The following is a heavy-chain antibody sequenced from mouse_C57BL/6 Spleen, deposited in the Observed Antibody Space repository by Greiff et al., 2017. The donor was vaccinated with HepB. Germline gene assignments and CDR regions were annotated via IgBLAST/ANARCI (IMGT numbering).Heavy chain of an antibody. CDR1: GFTFSDYY. V-gene: IGHV5-12*01. CDR3: AKGNWGYAMDY. D-gene: IGHD4-1*01. CDR2: ISNGGGST. Sequence: DVKLVESGGGLVQPGGSLKLSCAASGFTFSDYYMYWVRQTPEKRLEWVAYISNGGGSTYYPDTVKGRFTISRDNAKNTLYLQMSRLKSEDTAMYYCAKGNWGYAMDYWGQGTSVTVSS. J-gene: IGHJ4*01.